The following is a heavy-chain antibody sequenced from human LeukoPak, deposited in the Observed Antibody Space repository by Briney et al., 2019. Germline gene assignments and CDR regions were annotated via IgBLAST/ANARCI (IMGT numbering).Heavy chain of an antibody. CDR3: ARETMATIPWWFDP. J-gene: IGHJ5*02. CDR1: GFTLSSYE. Sequence: PGGSLRLSCTVSGFTLSSYEMSWIRQAPGKGLEWVSAISGSGGSTYYADSVKGRFTISRDNAKNSLYLQMNSLRAEDTAVYYCARETMATIPWWFDPWGQGTLVTVSS. CDR2: ISGSGGST. V-gene: IGHV3-23*01. D-gene: IGHD5-24*01.